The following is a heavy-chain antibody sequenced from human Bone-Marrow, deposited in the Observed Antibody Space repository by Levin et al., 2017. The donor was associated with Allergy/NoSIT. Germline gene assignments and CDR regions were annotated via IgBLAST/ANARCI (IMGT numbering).Heavy chain of an antibody. J-gene: IGHJ4*02. CDR2: INPNNGGT. CDR3: ARDMGSSWYPGV. CDR1: GYTFTDYY. D-gene: IGHD6-13*01. V-gene: IGHV1-2*06. Sequence: PMASVKVSCKASGYTFTDYYMHWVRQAPGQGLEWMGRINPNNGGTHYAQKFQGRVTMARDTSISTAYMELNRLRSDDTALYYCARDMGSSWYPGVWGQGILVTVSS.